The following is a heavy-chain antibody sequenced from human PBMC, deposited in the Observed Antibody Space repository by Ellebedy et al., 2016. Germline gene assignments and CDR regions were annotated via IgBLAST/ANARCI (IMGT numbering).Heavy chain of an antibody. J-gene: IGHJ5*02. CDR3: AREVVVAATIWFDP. CDR2: IYYSGST. Sequence: SETLSLXXTVSGGSISSYYWSWFRQPPGKGLEWIGYIYYSGSTNYNPSLKSRVTISVDTSKNQFSLKLNSVTAADTAVYYCAREVVVAATIWFDPWGQGTLVTVSS. D-gene: IGHD2-15*01. V-gene: IGHV4-59*01. CDR1: GGSISSYY.